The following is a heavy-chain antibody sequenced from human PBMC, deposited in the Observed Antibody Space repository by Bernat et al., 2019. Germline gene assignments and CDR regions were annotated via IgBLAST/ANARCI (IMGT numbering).Heavy chain of an antibody. D-gene: IGHD3-16*01. CDR3: ARVGPSSARPYYYYMDV. V-gene: IGHV1-18*04. CDR2: ISAYNGNT. CDR1: GYTFTSYG. J-gene: IGHJ6*03. Sequence: QVQLVQSGAEVKKPGASVKVSCKASGYTFTSYGISWVRQAPGQGLEWMGWISAYNGNTNYAQKHQGRVTMPTATSTGTAYMELRSLRSDDTAVYYCARVGPSSARPYYYYMDVWGKGTTVTVSS.